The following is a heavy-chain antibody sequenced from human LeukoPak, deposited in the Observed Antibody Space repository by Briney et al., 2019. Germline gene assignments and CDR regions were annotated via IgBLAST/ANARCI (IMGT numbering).Heavy chain of an antibody. CDR3: ARGMYYYDSSGYYYSPGLHFQH. Sequence: GGSLRLSCAASGFTFSDYYMSWIRQAPGKGLEWVSYISSSGSTIYYADSVKGRFTISRDNAKNSLYLQMNSLRAEDTVVYYCARGMYYYDSSGYYYSPGLHFQHWGQGTLVTVSS. CDR1: GFTFSDYY. CDR2: ISSSGSTI. V-gene: IGHV3-11*04. J-gene: IGHJ1*01. D-gene: IGHD3-22*01.